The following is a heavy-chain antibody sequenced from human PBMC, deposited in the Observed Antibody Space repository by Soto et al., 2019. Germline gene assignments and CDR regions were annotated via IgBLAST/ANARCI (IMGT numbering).Heavy chain of an antibody. Sequence: SETLSLTCAVYGGSFSGYYWSWIRQPPGKGLEWIGEINHSGSTNYNPSLKSRVTISVDTSKNQFSLKLSSVTAADTAVYYCARVAPRYCSGGSCYSVRDYWGQGTLVTVSS. J-gene: IGHJ4*02. V-gene: IGHV4-34*01. D-gene: IGHD2-15*01. CDR3: ARVAPRYCSGGSCYSVRDY. CDR1: GGSFSGYY. CDR2: INHSGST.